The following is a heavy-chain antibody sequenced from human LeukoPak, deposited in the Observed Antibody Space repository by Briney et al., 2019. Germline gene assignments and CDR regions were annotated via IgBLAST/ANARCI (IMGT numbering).Heavy chain of an antibody. CDR2: ISDNGRTK. Sequence: GGSLRLSCAASGLTFSDYHMSWIRQAPGKGLEWVSHISDNGRTKYYANSVQGRFTVSRYNAKNSLYLQMNSLRADDTAVYYCATVHFGYFTFWGQGTLVPVSS. CDR3: ATVHFGYFTF. D-gene: IGHD3-3*01. CDR1: GLTFSDYH. J-gene: IGHJ4*02. V-gene: IGHV3-11*01.